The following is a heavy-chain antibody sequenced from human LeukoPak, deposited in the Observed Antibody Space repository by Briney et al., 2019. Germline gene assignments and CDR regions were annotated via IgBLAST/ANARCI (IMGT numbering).Heavy chain of an antibody. V-gene: IGHV1-46*01. CDR2: INPSGGST. D-gene: IGHD3-22*01. CDR3: ARSNYDSSGYYLSAIDAFDI. CDR1: GFTFTRYY. J-gene: IGHJ3*02. Sequence: ASVKVSCKASGFTFTRYYIHWVRQAPGQGLEWMGIINPSGGSTNSAQKFQGRVTMTRDMSTSTVYMELSSLRSEDTAVYYCARSNYDSSGYYLSAIDAFDIWGQGTMVTVSS.